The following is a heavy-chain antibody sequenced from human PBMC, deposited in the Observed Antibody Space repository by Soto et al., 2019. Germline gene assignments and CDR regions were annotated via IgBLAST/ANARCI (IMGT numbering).Heavy chain of an antibody. CDR3: ARGVGLYSNFDY. CDR2: INAGNGNT. J-gene: IGHJ4*02. D-gene: IGHD2-2*02. V-gene: IGHV1-3*01. CDR1: GYTFTSYA. Sequence: QVQLVQSGAEVKKPGASVKVSCKASGYTFTSYAMHWVRQAPGQRLEWMGWINAGNGNTKYSQKFQGRVTITRDTSASTAYMELSSLRSEDPAVYYCARGVGLYSNFDYWGQGTLVTVSS.